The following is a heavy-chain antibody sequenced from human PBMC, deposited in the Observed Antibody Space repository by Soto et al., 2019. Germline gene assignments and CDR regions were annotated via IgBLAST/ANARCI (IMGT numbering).Heavy chain of an antibody. V-gene: IGHV5-10-1*01. D-gene: IGHD3-22*01. J-gene: IGHJ4*02. CDR1: GYSFAGYW. Sequence: GESLKISCKGSGYSFAGYWITWMRQKPGKGLEWMGRIDPSDSQTYYSPSFRGHVTISATKSITTAFLQWSSLRASDTAMYYCARQIYDSDTGPNFQYYFDSWGQGTPVTVSS. CDR3: ARQIYDSDTGPNFQYYFDS. CDR2: IDPSDSQT.